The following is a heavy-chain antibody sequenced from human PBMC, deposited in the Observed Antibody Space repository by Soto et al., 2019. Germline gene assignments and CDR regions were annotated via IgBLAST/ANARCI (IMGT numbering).Heavy chain of an antibody. CDR3: VPTGRDTINNIDY. CDR2: IIPIFGTA. J-gene: IGHJ4*02. Sequence: SVKVSCKASGGTFSSYAISWVRQAPGQGLEWMGGIIPIFGTANYAQKFQGRVTITADESTSTAYMEPSSLRSEETAVYYCVPTGRDTINNIDYWGQGTLVTVSS. V-gene: IGHV1-69*13. CDR1: GGTFSSYA. D-gene: IGHD3-9*01.